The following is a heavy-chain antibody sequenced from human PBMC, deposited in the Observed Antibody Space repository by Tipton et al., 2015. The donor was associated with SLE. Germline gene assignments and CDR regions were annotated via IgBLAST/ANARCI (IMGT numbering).Heavy chain of an antibody. Sequence: LRLSCAASGFTFSSYSMNWVRQPPGKGLEWIGSIYYSGSTYYNPSLKSRVTISVDTSKNQFSLKLSSVTAADTAVYYCAREASGSLDAFDIWGQGTMVTVSS. CDR2: IYYSGST. J-gene: IGHJ3*02. CDR1: GFTFSSYS. CDR3: AREASGSLDAFDI. D-gene: IGHD1-26*01. V-gene: IGHV4-39*07.